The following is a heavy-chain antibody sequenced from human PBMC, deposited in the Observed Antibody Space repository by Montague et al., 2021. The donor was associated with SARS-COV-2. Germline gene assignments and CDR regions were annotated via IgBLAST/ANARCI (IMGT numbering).Heavy chain of an antibody. D-gene: IGHD5-12*01. CDR3: ARASWIVATVPDY. V-gene: IGHV3-21*01. Sequence: SLRLSCAASGFSFSSYHMNWVRQAPGKGLEWVSSISPSGDYIHSADSLKGRFIISGDNAKNSLYLQMSSLRAEDTAIYYCARASWIVATVPDYWGQGTLVTVSS. CDR2: ISPSGDYI. CDR1: GFSFSSYH. J-gene: IGHJ4*02.